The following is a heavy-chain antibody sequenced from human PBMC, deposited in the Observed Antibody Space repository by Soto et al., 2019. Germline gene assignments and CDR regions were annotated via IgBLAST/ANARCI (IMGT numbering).Heavy chain of an antibody. CDR1: GFTFSSYW. J-gene: IGHJ6*02. V-gene: IGHV3-7*05. CDR3: AREAPRFGELQNYGMDV. CDR2: IKQDGSEK. D-gene: IGHD3-10*01. Sequence: EVQLVESGGGLVQPGGFLRLSCAASGFTFSSYWMSWVRQAPGKGLEWVANIKQDGSEKYYVDSVKGRFTISRDNAKNSLYLQMNSLRAEDTAVYYCAREAPRFGELQNYGMDVWGQGTTVTVSS.